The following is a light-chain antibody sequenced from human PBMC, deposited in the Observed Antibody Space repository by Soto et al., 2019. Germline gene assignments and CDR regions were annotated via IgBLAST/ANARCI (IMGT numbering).Light chain of an antibody. CDR3: CSYAGSSPYV. J-gene: IGLJ1*01. CDR1: SSDVGSYNL. CDR2: EGS. Sequence: ALTQPASVSGSPGQSITISCTGTSSDVGSYNLVSWYQQHPGKAPKLMIYEGSKRPSGVSNRFSGSKSGNTASLTISGLQAEDEADYYCCSYAGSSPYVFGTGTKVNV. V-gene: IGLV2-23*01.